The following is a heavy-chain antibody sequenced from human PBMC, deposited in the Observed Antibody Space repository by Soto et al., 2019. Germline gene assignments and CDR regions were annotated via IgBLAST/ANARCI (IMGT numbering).Heavy chain of an antibody. CDR3: ARLAVGATSDE. D-gene: IGHD1-26*01. J-gene: IGHJ4*02. Sequence: GGSLRLSCAASGFTFSSYDMHWVRQATGKGLEWVSAIGTAGDTYCPGSVKGRFTISRENAKNSLYLQMNSLRAEDTAVYYCARLAVGATSDEWGQGTLVTGSS. CDR1: GFTFSSYD. CDR2: IGTAGDT. V-gene: IGHV3-13*01.